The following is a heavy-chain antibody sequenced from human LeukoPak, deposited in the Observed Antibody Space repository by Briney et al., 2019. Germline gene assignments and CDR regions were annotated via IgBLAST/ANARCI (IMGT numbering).Heavy chain of an antibody. J-gene: IGHJ4*02. V-gene: IGHV1-2*02. CDR2: INPNSGGT. CDR3: ARVSSPIRLGELSLPIDY. Sequence: ASVKVSCKASGYTFTGYHMHWVRQAPGQGLEWMGWINPNSGGTNYAQKFQGRVTMTRDTSISTAYMELSRLRSDDTAVYYCARVSSPIRLGELSLPIDYWGQGTLVTVSS. CDR1: GYTFTGYH. D-gene: IGHD3-16*02.